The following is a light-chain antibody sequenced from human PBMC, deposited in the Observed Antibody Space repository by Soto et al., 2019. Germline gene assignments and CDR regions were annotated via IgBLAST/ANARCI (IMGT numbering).Light chain of an antibody. CDR2: GAS. J-gene: IGKJ4*01. Sequence: EIVMTQSPATLSAYPGERATLSCRASQSVSSNLAWYQQKPGQAPRLLIYGASTRATVIPARFSGSGSGTEFTLTISSLQSEDFPVYYCQQHKNWPLTFGGVTEVEI. V-gene: IGKV3-15*01. CDR1: QSVSSN. CDR3: QQHKNWPLT.